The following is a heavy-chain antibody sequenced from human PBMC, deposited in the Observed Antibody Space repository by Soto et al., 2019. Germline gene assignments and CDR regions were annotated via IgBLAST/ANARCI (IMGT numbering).Heavy chain of an antibody. Sequence: GGSLRLSCAASGFTFSSDAMSWVRQAPGEGLEWVSAISGSGGSTYCADSVKGRFTISRDNSKNTLYLQMNSLRAEDTAVYYCAKKKSADYYGMDVWGQGTTVTVSS. V-gene: IGHV3-23*01. J-gene: IGHJ6*02. D-gene: IGHD3-3*01. CDR3: AKKKSADYYGMDV. CDR2: ISGSGGST. CDR1: GFTFSSDA.